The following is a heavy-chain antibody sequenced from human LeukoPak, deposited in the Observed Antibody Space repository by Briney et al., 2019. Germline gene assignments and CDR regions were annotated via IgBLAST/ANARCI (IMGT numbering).Heavy chain of an antibody. J-gene: IGHJ4*02. Sequence: ASVKVSCKASGYTFTGYYMHWVRQAPGRGLEWMGWINPNSGGTNYAQKFQGRVTMTRDTSISTAYLQWSSLKASDTAMYYCARHTSSYGDHQYYFDYWGQGTLVTVSS. V-gene: IGHV1-2*02. CDR2: INPNSGGT. D-gene: IGHD4-17*01. CDR1: GYTFTGYY. CDR3: ARHTSSYGDHQYYFDY.